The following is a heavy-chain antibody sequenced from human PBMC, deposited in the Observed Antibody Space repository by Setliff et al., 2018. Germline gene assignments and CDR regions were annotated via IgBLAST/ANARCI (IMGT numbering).Heavy chain of an antibody. J-gene: IGHJ4*02. D-gene: IGHD1-26*01. CDR3: ARDNTIVGATDY. CDR2: LHTSGTT. CDR1: GGSITSGSYY. V-gene: IGHV4-61*02. Sequence: SQTLSLPCAVSGGSITSGSYYWSRIRQPAGEGLEWIGRLHTSGTTVYNPSLKGRVTISADTSTNHFSLKLTSVTAADTAVYYCARDNTIVGATDYWGQGALVTV.